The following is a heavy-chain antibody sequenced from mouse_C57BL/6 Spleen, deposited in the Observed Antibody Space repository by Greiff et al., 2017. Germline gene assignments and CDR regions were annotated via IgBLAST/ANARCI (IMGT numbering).Heavy chain of an antibody. CDR3: ARSKITTVEGFAY. D-gene: IGHD1-1*01. CDR1: GYTFTSYG. V-gene: IGHV1-81*01. CDR2: IYPRSGNT. Sequence: QVQLKQSGAELARPGASVKLSCKASGYTFTSYGISWVKQRTGQGLEWIGEIYPRSGNTYYNEKFKGKATLTADKSSSTAYMELRSLTSEDSAVYVCARSKITTVEGFAYWGQGTLVTVSA. J-gene: IGHJ3*01.